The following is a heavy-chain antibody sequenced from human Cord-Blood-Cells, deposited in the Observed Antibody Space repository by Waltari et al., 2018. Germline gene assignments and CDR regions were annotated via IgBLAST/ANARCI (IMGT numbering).Heavy chain of an antibody. V-gene: IGHV1-2*02. J-gene: IGHJ3*02. D-gene: IGHD3-10*01. CDR2: INPNSGGT. CDR1: GYTFTGYS. CDR3: ARGGRVVLGNDAFDI. Sequence: HVQLAQCGAEVKKPGASVNVSCQASGYTFTGYSIHCVRPDPGQGLEWMGWINPNSGGTNYAQKFQGRVTMTRDTSISTAYMELSRLRSDDTAVYYCARGGRVVLGNDAFDIWGQGTMVTVSS.